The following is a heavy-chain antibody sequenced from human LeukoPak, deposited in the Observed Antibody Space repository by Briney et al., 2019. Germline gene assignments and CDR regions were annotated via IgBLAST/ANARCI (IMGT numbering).Heavy chain of an antibody. Sequence: PGGPLRLSCAASGFTVSSNEMSWVRQAPGKGLEWVSSISGGSTYYADSRKGRFTISRDNSKNTLYLQMNSLRAEDTAVYYCARGNFRKYQLPVDYWGQGTLVTVSS. CDR2: ISGGST. CDR3: ARGNFRKYQLPVDY. CDR1: GFTVSSNE. D-gene: IGHD2-2*01. J-gene: IGHJ4*02. V-gene: IGHV3-38-3*01.